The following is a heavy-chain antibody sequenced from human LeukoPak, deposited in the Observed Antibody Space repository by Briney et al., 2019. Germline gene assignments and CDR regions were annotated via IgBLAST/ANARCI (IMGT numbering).Heavy chain of an antibody. V-gene: IGHV4-30-4*08. CDR2: IYYSGST. CDR1: GGSISSGDYY. J-gene: IGHJ5*02. CDR3: ARVLYYYDSSSLNWFDP. D-gene: IGHD3-22*01. Sequence: SQTLSLTCTVSGGSISSGDYYWGWIRQPPGKGLEWIGYIYYSGSTYYNPSLKSRVTISVDTSKNQFSLKLSSVTAADTAVYYCARVLYYYDSSSLNWFDPWGQGTLVTVSS.